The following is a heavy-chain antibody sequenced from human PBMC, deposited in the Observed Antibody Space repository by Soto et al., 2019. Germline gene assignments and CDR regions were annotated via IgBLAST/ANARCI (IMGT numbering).Heavy chain of an antibody. CDR2: IHPKSGGT. J-gene: IGHJ4*02. Sequence: QVQLVQSGAEVEKPGASVKVSCTTSGYSFSDYSIHWVRQAPGQGLEWMGWIHPKSGGTNYAQKFQGRVTVARDTSMSTAYMELRWLKPDDTAVFSCATVVRDVPAAVSYYSAYWGQGTLVTVPS. CDR1: GYSFSDYS. CDR3: ATVVRDVPAAVSYYSAY. V-gene: IGHV1-2*02. D-gene: IGHD2-2*01.